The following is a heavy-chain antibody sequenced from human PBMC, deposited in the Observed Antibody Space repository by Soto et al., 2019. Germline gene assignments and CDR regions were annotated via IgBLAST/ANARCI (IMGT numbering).Heavy chain of an antibody. CDR1: GFTFSSYA. J-gene: IGHJ4*02. V-gene: IGHV3-23*01. CDR3: AKGRSPYDSSGPTSLYYFDY. CDR2: ISGSGGST. Sequence: GGSLRLSCAASGFTFSSYAMSWVRQAPGKGLEWVSAISGSGGSTYYADSVKGRFTISRDNSKNTLYLQMNSLRAEDTAVYYCAKGRSPYDSSGPTSLYYFDYWGQGXLVTVYS. D-gene: IGHD3-22*01.